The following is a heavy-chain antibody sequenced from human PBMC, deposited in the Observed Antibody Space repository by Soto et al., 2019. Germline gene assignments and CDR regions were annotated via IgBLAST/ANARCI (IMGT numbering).Heavy chain of an antibody. D-gene: IGHD3-10*02. CDR2: INPNSAGA. J-gene: IGHJ3*01. CDR1: GYTFTGYY. V-gene: IGHV1-2*04. Sequence: QVHLVQSGAEVVKPGASVKVSCKASGYTFTGYYIHWVRQAPGQGLEWMGWINPNSAGATIAQKFQGWVTMTRNTSISTAYMELTRLRSNDTAVYYCARDYYVGSASYGLEIWGQGTKVTVAA. CDR3: ARDYYVGSASYGLEI.